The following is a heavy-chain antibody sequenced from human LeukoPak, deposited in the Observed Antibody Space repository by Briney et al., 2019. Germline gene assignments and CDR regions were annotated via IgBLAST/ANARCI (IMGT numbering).Heavy chain of an antibody. V-gene: IGHV4-39*01. Sequence: KPSETLSLTCSVSGDSVSRSDSYWDWIRQPPGKGLEWIGTIYCSGRTYYSPSLKSRVTMSVDPSNNQFSLNLRSVTAADTALYYCARRRYYDGSGYLEWGQGTLLSVSS. CDR3: ARRRYYDGSGYLE. CDR1: GDSVSRSDSY. CDR2: IYCSGRT. J-gene: IGHJ1*01. D-gene: IGHD3-22*01.